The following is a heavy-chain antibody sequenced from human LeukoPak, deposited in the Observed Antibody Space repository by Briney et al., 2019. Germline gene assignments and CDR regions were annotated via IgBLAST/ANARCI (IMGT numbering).Heavy chain of an antibody. CDR3: TRVSESGSLDY. V-gene: IGHV1-2*02. CDR1: GYTFTGYN. J-gene: IGHJ4*02. CDR2: INPNTGGT. Sequence: ASVKVSCKASGYTFTGYNMHWVRQAPGQGLEWMGWINPNTGGTNYAQKFQGRVTMTRDTSISTAYMELSRLRSDDTAMFYCTRVSESGSLDYWGQGTLVAVSS. D-gene: IGHD1-26*01.